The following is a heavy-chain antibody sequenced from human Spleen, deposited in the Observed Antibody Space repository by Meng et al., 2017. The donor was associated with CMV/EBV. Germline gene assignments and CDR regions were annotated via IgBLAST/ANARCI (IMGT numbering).Heavy chain of an antibody. CDR2: IWSDGSNE. J-gene: IGHJ4*02. D-gene: IGHD1-1*01. V-gene: IGHV3-33*01. CDR3: ARNGQKTGTPSNY. Sequence: GESLKISCAASGFTFSSYAMHWVRQAPGKGLEWVSVIWSDGSNEYYADSVKGRFTISRDNSKNTVYLQMNLRAEDTAVYYCARNGQKTGTPSNYWGQGTLVTVSS. CDR1: GFTFSSYA.